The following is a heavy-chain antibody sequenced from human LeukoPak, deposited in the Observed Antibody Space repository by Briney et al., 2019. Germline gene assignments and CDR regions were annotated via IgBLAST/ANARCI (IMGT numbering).Heavy chain of an antibody. D-gene: IGHD2-15*01. CDR1: GGSISSGGYY. V-gene: IGHV4-31*03. J-gene: IGHJ4*02. Sequence: SETLSLTCTVSGGSISSGGYYWSWIRQHPGKGLEWIGYIYYSGSTYYNPSLKSRVTISVDTSKNQFSLKLSSVTAADTAVYYCARGYCSGGSCYKNVPWFDYWGQGTLVTVSS. CDR3: ARGYCSGGSCYKNVPWFDY. CDR2: IYYSGST.